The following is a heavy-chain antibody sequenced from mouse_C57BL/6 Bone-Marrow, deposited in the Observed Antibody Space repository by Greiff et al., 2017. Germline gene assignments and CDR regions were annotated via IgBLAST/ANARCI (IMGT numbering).Heavy chain of an antibody. V-gene: IGHV5-9-1*02. CDR1: GFTFSSYA. CDR2: ISSGGDYI. Sequence: EVKVVESGEGLVKPGGSLKLSCAASGFTFSSYAMSWVRQTPEKRLEWVAYISSGGDYIYYADTVKGRFTISRDNARNTLYLQMSSLKSEDTAMYYCTRDKSYYGLYWGQGTLVTVAA. J-gene: IGHJ3*01. CDR3: TRDKSYYGLY. D-gene: IGHD2-1*01.